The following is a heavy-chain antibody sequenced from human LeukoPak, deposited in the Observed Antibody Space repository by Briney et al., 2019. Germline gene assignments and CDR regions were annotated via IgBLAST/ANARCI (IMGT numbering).Heavy chain of an antibody. V-gene: IGHV3-23*01. CDR1: GFTFSSYA. J-gene: IGHJ4*02. Sequence: GGSLRLSCAAPGFTFSSYAMSWVRQAPGKGLEWVSAISGSGGSTYYADSVKGRFTISRDNSKNTLYLQMNSLRAEDTAVYYCAKDDYYDSSGYHYWGQGTLVTVSS. D-gene: IGHD3-22*01. CDR3: AKDDYYDSSGYHY. CDR2: ISGSGGST.